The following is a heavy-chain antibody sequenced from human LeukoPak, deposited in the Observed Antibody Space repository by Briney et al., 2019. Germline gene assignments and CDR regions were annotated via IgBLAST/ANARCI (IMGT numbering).Heavy chain of an antibody. Sequence: HAGGSLRLSCAASGFSFSRSGMHWVRQAPGKELEWVAVIWYDESKKFYADSVKGRFTISRDNSKNTLYLQMNSLRAEDTAVYYCAGDFVNTAMFGYYYYGMDVWGQGTTVTVSS. CDR1: GFSFSRSG. J-gene: IGHJ6*02. CDR2: IWYDESKK. D-gene: IGHD5-18*01. V-gene: IGHV3-33*01. CDR3: AGDFVNTAMFGYYYYGMDV.